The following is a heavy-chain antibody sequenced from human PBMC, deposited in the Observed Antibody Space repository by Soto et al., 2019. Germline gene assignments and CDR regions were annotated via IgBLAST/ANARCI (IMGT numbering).Heavy chain of an antibody. V-gene: IGHV1-69*04. CDR3: ARDMRGVVPAAMPFYYYYGMDV. CDR1: GGTFSSYT. CDR2: IIPILGIA. Sequence: SVKVSCKASGGTFSSYTISWVRQAPGQGLEWMGRIIPILGIANYAQKFQGRVTITADKSTSTAHMELSSLRSEDTAVYYCARDMRGVVPAAMPFYYYYGMDVWGQGTTVTVSS. D-gene: IGHD2-2*01. J-gene: IGHJ6*02.